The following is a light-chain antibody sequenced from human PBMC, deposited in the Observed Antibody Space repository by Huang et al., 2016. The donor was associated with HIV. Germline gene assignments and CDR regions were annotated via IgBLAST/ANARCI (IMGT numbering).Light chain of an antibody. V-gene: IGKV2-28*01. CDR2: LGS. CDR1: QSLLHRNGNNH. Sequence: DIVMTQSPLSLPVTPGEPASISCRSSQSLLHRNGNNHLDWYLQRPGQSPQLLIYLGSNRASGGPDRFSGSGAGTYFTLKSSRVAAEDVGVYYCMQALQTPYTFGQGTKLEIK. J-gene: IGKJ2*01. CDR3: MQALQTPYT.